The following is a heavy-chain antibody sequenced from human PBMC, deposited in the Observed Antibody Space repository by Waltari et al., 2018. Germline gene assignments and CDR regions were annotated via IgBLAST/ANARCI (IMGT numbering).Heavy chain of an antibody. CDR2: MYHSGGI. CDR3: LLVSRTYASGECLFDP. D-gene: IGHD3-10*01. CDR1: GGSISSDNW. J-gene: IGHJ5*02. Sequence: QVQLEESGPGLVKPSGTLSLTCAVSGGSISSDNWWSWVRQPPGKGLEWIGEMYHSGGIIYFLSLMFCVSISFDKSMFLFSLMLFFLSVLVIVVYYFLLVSRTYASGECLFDPWGLGTLV. V-gene: IGHV4-4*02.